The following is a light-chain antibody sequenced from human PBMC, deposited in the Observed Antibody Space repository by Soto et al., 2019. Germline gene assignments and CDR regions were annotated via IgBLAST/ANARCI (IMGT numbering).Light chain of an antibody. V-gene: IGKV3-11*01. Sequence: IVMTQSPATLSVSPGERATLSCRASQSVSGNLAWYQQKPGQAPRLLIYGTTTRATGIPARFSGSGSGTDFTLTISSLEPEDFAVYYCQQRSSWPFTFGPGTKVDIK. J-gene: IGKJ3*01. CDR3: QQRSSWPFT. CDR1: QSVSGN. CDR2: GTT.